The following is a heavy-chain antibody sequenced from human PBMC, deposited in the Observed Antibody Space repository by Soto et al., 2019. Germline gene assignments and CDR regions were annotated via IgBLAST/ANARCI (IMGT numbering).Heavy chain of an antibody. CDR2: IKQDGSEK. J-gene: IGHJ6*03. Sequence: EVQLVESGGGLVQPGGSLRLSCAASGVTFSSYWMSWVRQAPGKGLEWVAKIKQDGSEKYYVDSVKGRVTISRDNAKNSLYLQMNGLRAEDTAVYYCARDNIVVVPAAKADYYMDVWGKGTTVTVSS. D-gene: IGHD2-2*01. CDR3: ARDNIVVVPAAKADYYMDV. V-gene: IGHV3-7*01. CDR1: GVTFSSYW.